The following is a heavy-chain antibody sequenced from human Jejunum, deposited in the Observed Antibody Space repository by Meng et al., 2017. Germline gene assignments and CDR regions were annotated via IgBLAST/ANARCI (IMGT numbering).Heavy chain of an antibody. J-gene: IGHJ4*02. CDR1: CGSVNSGSYY. Sequence: QVQLQESGPGLVWPSEPLSLTCPCSCGSVNSGSYYWSWIRQPPGKGLEWIGYMYFSGSTNYNASLKSRVTISVDTSKKQFSLKLTSVTAADTAVYYCARGHFDKYFDSWGQGTLVTVSS. CDR2: MYFSGST. CDR3: ARGHFDKYFDS. V-gene: IGHV4-61*01. D-gene: IGHD3-22*01.